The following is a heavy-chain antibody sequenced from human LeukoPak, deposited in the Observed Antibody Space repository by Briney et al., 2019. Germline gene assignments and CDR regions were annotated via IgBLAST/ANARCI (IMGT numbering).Heavy chain of an antibody. CDR1: GDNVSTNTAA. V-gene: IGHV6-1*01. D-gene: IGHD2-15*01. J-gene: IGHJ4*02. CDR2: TYYRFTWYN. Sequence: SQTLSLTCAISGDNVSTNTAAWSWIRQSPSRGLEWLGRTYYRFTWYNEYAVSVKSRITITPDTSKNQFSLKLSSVTAADTAVYYCARGRNCSGGSCYSRGSYYFDYWGQGTLVTVSS. CDR3: ARGRNCSGGSCYSRGSYYFDY.